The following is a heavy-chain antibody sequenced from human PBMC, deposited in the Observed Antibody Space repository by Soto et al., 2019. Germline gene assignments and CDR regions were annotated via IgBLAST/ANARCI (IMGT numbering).Heavy chain of an antibody. D-gene: IGHD2-15*01. CDR3: ARGRRYCSGGSYFYFDY. CDR2: ISYDGSNK. Sequence: QVQLVESGGGVVQPGRSLRLSCAASGFTFSSYGMHWVRQAPGKGLEWGAVISYDGSNKYYADSVKGRFTISRDNSRTTLYLQRNSLRAEDTAVYYCARGRRYCSGGSYFYFDYWGQGTLVTVSS. V-gene: IGHV3-30*03. J-gene: IGHJ4*02. CDR1: GFTFSSYG.